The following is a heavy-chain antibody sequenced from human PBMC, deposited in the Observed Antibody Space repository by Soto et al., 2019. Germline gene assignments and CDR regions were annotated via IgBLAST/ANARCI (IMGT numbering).Heavy chain of an antibody. CDR3: ARDRATIFGVVIKAPYGMDV. D-gene: IGHD3-3*01. CDR2: IIPIFGTA. J-gene: IGHJ6*02. V-gene: IGHV1-69*13. Sequence: SVKVSCKASGGTFSSYAIGWVRQAPGQGLEWMGGIIPIFGTANYAQKFQGRVTITADESTSTAYMELSSLRSEDTAVYYCARDRATIFGVVIKAPYGMDVWGQGTTVTVSS. CDR1: GGTFSSYA.